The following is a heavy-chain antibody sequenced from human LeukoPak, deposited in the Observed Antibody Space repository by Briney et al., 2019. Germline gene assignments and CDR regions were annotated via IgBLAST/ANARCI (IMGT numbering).Heavy chain of an antibody. D-gene: IGHD3-22*01. CDR3: ARLDYYDSSGYYFIDY. CDR2: INPNSGGT. CDR1: GYTFTGYY. Sequence: VSSVKVSCKASGYTFTGYYMHWVRQAPGQGLEWMGWINPNSGGTNYAQKFQGRVTMTRDTSISTAYMELSRLRSDDTAVYYCARLDYYDSSGYYFIDYWGQGTLVTVSS. V-gene: IGHV1-2*02. J-gene: IGHJ4*02.